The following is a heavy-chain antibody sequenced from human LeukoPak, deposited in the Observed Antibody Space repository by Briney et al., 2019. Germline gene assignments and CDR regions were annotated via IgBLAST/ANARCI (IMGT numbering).Heavy chain of an antibody. J-gene: IGHJ3*02. D-gene: IGHD4-17*01. CDR1: GFTFSSFP. V-gene: IGHV3-23*01. Sequence: GGSLRLSCAASGFTFSSFPMSWVRQAPGAGLEWVSIIGGSGGGTYYADSVKGRFTISRDNSKNTLYLQMNSLRGEDTAVYYCAMRVMTTVTPGAFDIWGQGTMVTVSS. CDR2: IGGSGGGT. CDR3: AMRVMTTVTPGAFDI.